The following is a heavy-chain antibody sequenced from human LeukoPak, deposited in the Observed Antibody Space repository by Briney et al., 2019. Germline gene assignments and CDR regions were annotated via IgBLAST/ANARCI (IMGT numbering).Heavy chain of an antibody. V-gene: IGHV3-23*01. D-gene: IGHD2-15*01. CDR1: GFTSSSYA. CDR3: AKDRTRCSGGSCYGPVGDAFDI. CDR2: VSGSGDRM. J-gene: IGHJ3*02. Sequence: PGGSLRLSCAASGFTSSSYALNWVRQAPGKGLEWVATVSGSGDRMYHADSVKGRFTISRDNSKNTIYLQMNSLRAEDTAVYYCAKDRTRCSGGSCYGPVGDAFDIWGQGTMVTVSS.